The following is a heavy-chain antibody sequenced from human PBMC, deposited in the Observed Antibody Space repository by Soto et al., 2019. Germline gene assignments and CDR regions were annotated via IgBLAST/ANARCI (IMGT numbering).Heavy chain of an antibody. CDR3: ARDGVDTATGYYYGMDV. J-gene: IGHJ6*02. V-gene: IGHV1-3*01. CDR2: INAGNGNT. CDR1: GYTFTSYA. D-gene: IGHD5-18*01. Sequence: ASVKVSCTASGYTFTSYAMHWVRQAPGQRLEWMGWINAGNGNTNYAQKLQGRVTMTTDTSTSTAYMELRSLRSDDTAVYYCARDGVDTATGYYYGMDVWGQGTTVTVSS.